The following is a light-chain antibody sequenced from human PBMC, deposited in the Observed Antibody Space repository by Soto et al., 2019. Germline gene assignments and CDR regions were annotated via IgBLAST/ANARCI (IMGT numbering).Light chain of an antibody. J-gene: IGKJ2*01. V-gene: IGKV3-15*01. Sequence: EIEPTQSPGTLSVSPGERATLSCRATHSVSGSLAWYQQKPGRPPRLLIHSTSTRATGIPARFSGSGSGTDFTLTISSLQSEDFAVYYCQQYNNWPRYTFGQGTRLEIK. CDR1: HSVSGS. CDR2: STS. CDR3: QQYNNWPRYT.